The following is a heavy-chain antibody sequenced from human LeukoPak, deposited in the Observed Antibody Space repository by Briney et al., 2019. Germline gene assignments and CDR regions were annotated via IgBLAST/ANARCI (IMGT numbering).Heavy chain of an antibody. CDR2: ISYDGSNK. CDR3: ARADSSSWFSEFDY. Sequence: GGSLRLSCAASGFTFSSYAMHWVRQAPGKGLEWVAVISYDGSNKYYADSVKGRFTISRDNSKNTLYLQMNSLRAEDTAVYYCARADSSSWFSEFDYWGQGTQVTVSS. V-gene: IGHV3-30*04. J-gene: IGHJ4*02. D-gene: IGHD6-13*01. CDR1: GFTFSSYA.